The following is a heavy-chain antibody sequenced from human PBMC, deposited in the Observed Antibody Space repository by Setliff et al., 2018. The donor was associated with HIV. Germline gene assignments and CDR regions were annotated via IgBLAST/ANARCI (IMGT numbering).Heavy chain of an antibody. CDR2: AYTGGST. D-gene: IGHD2-21*02. V-gene: IGHV4-4*07. Sequence: SETLSLTCSVSGVTISSHFWTWIRQPAGKGLEWIGRAYTGGSTNYNPSLKNRCSMSIDTSKNQFSLKLSSVTAADTAVYYCARQTATGTSATFDSWGQGSLVTVSS. CDR1: GVTISSHF. CDR3: ARQTATGTSATFDS. J-gene: IGHJ4*02.